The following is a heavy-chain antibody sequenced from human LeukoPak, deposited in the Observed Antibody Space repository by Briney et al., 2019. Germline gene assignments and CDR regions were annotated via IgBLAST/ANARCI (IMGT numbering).Heavy chain of an antibody. D-gene: IGHD5-12*01. CDR1: GYSFTQSG. CDR3: ARAGYSGYDYWFDP. CDR2: ISAYNGNT. J-gene: IGHJ5*02. V-gene: IGHV1-18*01. Sequence: ASVKVSCKTSGYSFTQSGITWVRQAPGQGLEWMGWISAYNGNTNLAQKLQGRVTMTTDTSTSTAYMELRSLRSDDTAVYYCARAGYSGYDYWFDPWGQGTLVTVSS.